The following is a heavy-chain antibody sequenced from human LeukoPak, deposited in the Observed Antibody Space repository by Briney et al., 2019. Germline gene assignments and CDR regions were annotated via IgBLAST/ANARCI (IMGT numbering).Heavy chain of an antibody. CDR3: AKDRGLYFRYYYYMDV. CDR2: ISWNSGSI. V-gene: IGHV3-9*01. Sequence: PAGSLRLSCAASGFTFDDYAMHWVRQAPGKGLEWVSGISWNSGSIGYADSVKGRFTISRDNAKNSLYLQMNSLRAEDTALYYCAKDRGLYFRYYYYMDVWGKGTTVTVSS. J-gene: IGHJ6*03. CDR1: GFTFDDYA. D-gene: IGHD3-9*01.